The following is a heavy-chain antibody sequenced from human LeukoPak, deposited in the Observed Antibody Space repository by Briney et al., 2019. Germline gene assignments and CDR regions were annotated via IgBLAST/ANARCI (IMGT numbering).Heavy chain of an antibody. CDR3: ARGRDYGDYAIDY. CDR1: GGSISSGGYY. V-gene: IGHV4-30-2*01. Sequence: SETLSLTCTVSGGSISSGGYYWSWIRQPPGKGLEWIGYIYHSGSTYYNPSLKSRVTISVDRSKNQFSLKLSSVTAADTAVYYCARGRDYGDYAIDYWGQGTLVTVSS. J-gene: IGHJ4*02. D-gene: IGHD4-17*01. CDR2: IYHSGST.